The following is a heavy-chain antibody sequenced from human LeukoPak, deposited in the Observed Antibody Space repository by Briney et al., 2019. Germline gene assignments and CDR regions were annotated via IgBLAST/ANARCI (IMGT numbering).Heavy chain of an antibody. Sequence: ASVKVPCKVSGYTLTELSMHWVRQAPGKGLEWMGGFDPEDGETIYAQKFQGRVTMTEDTSTDTAYMELSSLISEDTAVYYCARGFSDYDGTDYAILKYWGQGTLVTVSS. D-gene: IGHD3-22*01. J-gene: IGHJ4*02. CDR1: GYTLTELS. CDR2: FDPEDGET. V-gene: IGHV1-24*01. CDR3: ARGFSDYDGTDYAILKY.